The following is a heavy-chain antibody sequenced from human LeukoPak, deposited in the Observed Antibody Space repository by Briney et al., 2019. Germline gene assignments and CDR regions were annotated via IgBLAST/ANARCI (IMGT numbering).Heavy chain of an antibody. CDR1: GYSFTDYY. CDR2: ISPRSGDT. J-gene: IGHJ4*02. D-gene: IGHD3-10*01. CDR3: ARGREIHGGSDTKLDDY. V-gene: IGHV1-2*02. Sequence: ASVNVSCKASGYSFTDYYMHWVRQAPGQGLGWMGWISPRSGDTSYAQKFQGRVTMTRDTSINTVDMDLSVLTSNDTAVFYCARGREIHGGSDTKLDDYWGQGTLVTVSS.